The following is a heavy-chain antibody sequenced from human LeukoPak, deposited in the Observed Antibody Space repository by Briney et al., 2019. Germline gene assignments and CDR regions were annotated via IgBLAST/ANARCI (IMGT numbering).Heavy chain of an antibody. CDR1: GFTFSDSA. Sequence: GSLRLPCVASGFTFSDSAMSWVRQASGKGLQWLGRIRSKSNDYATAYAASLKGRFSIFRNDSKNTAYLQLNSLETDDTAVYYCTRHLELFTGYSDYWGQGTQVTVSS. J-gene: IGHJ4*02. V-gene: IGHV3-73*01. D-gene: IGHD3-10*01. CDR2: IRSKSNDYAT. CDR3: TRHLELFTGYSDY.